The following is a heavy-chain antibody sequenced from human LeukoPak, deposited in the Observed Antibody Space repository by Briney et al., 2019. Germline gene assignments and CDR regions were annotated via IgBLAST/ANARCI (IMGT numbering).Heavy chain of an antibody. J-gene: IGHJ4*02. Sequence: GGSLRLSCAASGFTFSSYGMSWARQAPGKGLEWVSAISGSGGSTYYADSVKGRFTFSRDNSKNTLYLQMNSLRAEDTALYYCAKGSGWYFDYWGQGNLVTVSS. CDR3: AKGSGWYFDY. CDR2: ISGSGGST. V-gene: IGHV3-23*01. D-gene: IGHD6-19*01. CDR1: GFTFSSYG.